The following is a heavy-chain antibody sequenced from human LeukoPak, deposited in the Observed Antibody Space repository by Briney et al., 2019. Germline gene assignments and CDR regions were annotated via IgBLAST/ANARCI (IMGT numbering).Heavy chain of an antibody. V-gene: IGHV3-30-3*01. J-gene: IGHJ4*02. CDR1: GFTFSSYA. D-gene: IGHD5-24*01. CDR3: ARGRDGYNVFDY. CDR2: ISYDGSNK. Sequence: PGGSLRLAWAAYGFTFSSYAMHWVRQAPGKGLEWVAVISYDGSNKYYADSVKGRFTIPRDNSKNTLYLQMNSLRAEDTAVYYCARGRDGYNVFDYWGQGTLVTVSS.